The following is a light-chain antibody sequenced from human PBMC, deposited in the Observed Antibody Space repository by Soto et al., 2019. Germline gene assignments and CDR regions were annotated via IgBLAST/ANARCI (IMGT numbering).Light chain of an antibody. J-gene: IGKJ2*01. V-gene: IGKV1-5*03. Sequence: DIQMTQSPSTLSASVGDRVTITCRASQSLSSWLAWYQQKPGKAPKLLIYKASSLESGVPSRFSGSGSGIEFTLTISSLQPDDFATYYCQQYNSYPYTFGQGTKLEIK. CDR2: KAS. CDR3: QQYNSYPYT. CDR1: QSLSSW.